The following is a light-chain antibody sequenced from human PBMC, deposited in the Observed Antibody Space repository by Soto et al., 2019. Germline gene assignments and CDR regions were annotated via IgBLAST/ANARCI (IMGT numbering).Light chain of an antibody. J-gene: IGKJ2*01. V-gene: IGKV1-13*02. CDR2: DAS. CDR3: QQFNSYPRT. Sequence: AIQLTQSPSSLSASVGDRVTITCRASQGISSALAWYQQKPGKAPKLLIYDASSLESGVPSRFSGSGSWTDFTPTISSLQPEDFATYYCQQFNSYPRTFAQGTKLEIK. CDR1: QGISSA.